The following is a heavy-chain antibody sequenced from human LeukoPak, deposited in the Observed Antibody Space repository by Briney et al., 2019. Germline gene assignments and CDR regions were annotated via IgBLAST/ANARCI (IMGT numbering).Heavy chain of an antibody. CDR2: VSYTGRT. V-gene: IGHV4-59*01. D-gene: IGHD3-22*01. CDR1: GGSISSNY. J-gene: IGHJ3*02. CDR3: ARLLDYDNSGAPDIFDI. Sequence: SETLSLTCSVSGGSISSNYWTCIRQSPGKGLEYIGHVSYTGRTRYNPSLQRRLTISLDTSNNHFSLQLTSVSAADTAVYYCARLLDYDNSGAPDIFDIWGQGTMVTVSS.